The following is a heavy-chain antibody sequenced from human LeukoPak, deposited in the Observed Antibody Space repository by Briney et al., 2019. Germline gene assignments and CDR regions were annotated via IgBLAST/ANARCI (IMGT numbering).Heavy chain of an antibody. V-gene: IGHV3-15*01. J-gene: IGHJ5*02. CDR2: MKSKPEGGTT. Sequence: GGSLRLSCLASGFTFVNASMSWVRQAPGKGLEWVGLMKSKPEGGTTFYAAPVRGRFTISRDDSRNTLYLQMTSLTIGDTGVYYCTTGNPWGQGTLVTVSS. CDR3: TTGNP. CDR1: GFTFVNAS.